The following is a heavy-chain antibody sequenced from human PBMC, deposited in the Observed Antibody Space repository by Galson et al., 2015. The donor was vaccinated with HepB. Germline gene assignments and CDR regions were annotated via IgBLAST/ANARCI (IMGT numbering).Heavy chain of an antibody. V-gene: IGHV3-49*03. CDR2: IRSKAYGGTT. CDR1: GFTFGDYA. Sequence: SLRLSCAASGFTFGDYAMSWFRQAPGKGLEWVGFIRSKAYGGTTEYAASVKGRFTISRDDSKSIAYLQMNSLKASDTAMYYCARLNSLRRGPFDPWGQGTLVTVSS. D-gene: IGHD2/OR15-2a*01. CDR3: ARLNSLRRGPFDP. J-gene: IGHJ5*02.